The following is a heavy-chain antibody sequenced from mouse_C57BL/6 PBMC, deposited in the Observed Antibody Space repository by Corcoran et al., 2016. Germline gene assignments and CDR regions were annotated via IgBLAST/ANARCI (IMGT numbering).Heavy chain of an antibody. CDR2: INTYSGVP. CDR1: GYTFTTYG. CDR3: ARGGYSNYERDAMDY. J-gene: IGHJ4*01. V-gene: IGHV9-3*01. Sequence: QIQLVQSGPELKKPGETVKISCKASGYTFTTYGMSWVKQAPGKGLKWMGWINTYSGVPTYADDFKGRFAFSLETSASTAYLQINDLKNEDTATYFCARGGYSNYERDAMDYWGQGTSVTVSS. D-gene: IGHD2-5*01.